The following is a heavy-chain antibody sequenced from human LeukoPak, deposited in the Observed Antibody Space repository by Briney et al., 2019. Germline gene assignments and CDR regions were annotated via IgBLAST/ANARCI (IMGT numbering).Heavy chain of an antibody. J-gene: IGHJ5*02. CDR3: ARVGKWGYCSSTSCFDWFDP. D-gene: IGHD2-2*01. CDR2: ISAYNGNT. CDR1: GYTFTSYG. Sequence: ASVKVSCKASGYTFTSYGISWVRQAPGQGLEWMGWISAYNGNTNYAQNLQGRVTMTTDTSTSTAYMELRSLRSDGTAVYYCARVGKWGYCSSTSCFDWFDPWGQGTLVTVSS. V-gene: IGHV1-18*01.